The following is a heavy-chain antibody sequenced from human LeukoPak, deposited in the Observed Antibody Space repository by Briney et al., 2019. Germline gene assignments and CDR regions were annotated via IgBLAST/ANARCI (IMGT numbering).Heavy chain of an antibody. Sequence: PSETLSLTCTVSGGSISSYYWSWIRLPPGKGLEWIGYIYHSGSTNYNASLKSRVTISVDTSKNQFSLKLSSVTAADTAVYYCARVSGSRTTYNWFDPWGQGTLVTVSS. D-gene: IGHD6-13*01. J-gene: IGHJ5*02. V-gene: IGHV4-59*01. CDR1: GGSISSYY. CDR2: IYHSGST. CDR3: ARVSGSRTTYNWFDP.